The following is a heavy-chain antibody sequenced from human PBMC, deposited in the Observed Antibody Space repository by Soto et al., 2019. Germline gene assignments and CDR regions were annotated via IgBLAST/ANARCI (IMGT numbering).Heavy chain of an antibody. CDR3: ARAYSSSWYSSGWFDP. Sequence: QVQLQQWGAGLLKPSETLSLTCAVYGGSFSGYYWSWIRQPPGKGLEWIGEINHSGSTNYNPSLKSRVTISVDTSKHQFSLKLSSVTAADTAVYYCARAYSSSWYSSGWFDPWGQGTLVTVSS. CDR2: INHSGST. V-gene: IGHV4-34*01. CDR1: GGSFSGYY. J-gene: IGHJ5*02. D-gene: IGHD6-13*01.